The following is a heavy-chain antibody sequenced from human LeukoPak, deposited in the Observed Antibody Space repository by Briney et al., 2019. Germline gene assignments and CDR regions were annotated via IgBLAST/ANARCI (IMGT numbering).Heavy chain of an antibody. CDR3: AGTYYADFGTTYSLDY. V-gene: IGHV3-74*01. Sequence: PGGSLRLSCAASGFTFSTYWMHWVRQAPGKGLVWVSLIKNDGRSTNYADSVKGRFTISRDNARKTLFLQMHNLRADDTAVYYCAGTYYADFGTTYSLDYWGQGTLVTVSS. CDR2: IKNDGRST. D-gene: IGHD4-17*01. J-gene: IGHJ4*02. CDR1: GFTFSTYW.